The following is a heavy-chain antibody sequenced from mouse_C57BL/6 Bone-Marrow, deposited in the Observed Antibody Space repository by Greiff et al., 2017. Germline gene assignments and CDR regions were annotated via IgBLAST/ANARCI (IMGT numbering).Heavy chain of an antibody. V-gene: IGHV6-6*01. Sequence: EVQLVESGGGLVQPGGSMKLSCAASGFTFSDAWMDWVRQSPEKGLEWVAEIRNKANNHATCYAESVKGRFTISRDDSKSSVYLQMNSLRAEDTGIYYCTRHDGYYVWFAYWGQGTLVTVSA. CDR1: GFTFSDAW. D-gene: IGHD2-3*01. CDR3: TRHDGYYVWFAY. J-gene: IGHJ3*01. CDR2: IRNKANNHAT.